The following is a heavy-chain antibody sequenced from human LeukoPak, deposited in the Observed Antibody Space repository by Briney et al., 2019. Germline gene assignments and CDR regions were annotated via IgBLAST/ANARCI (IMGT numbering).Heavy chain of an antibody. D-gene: IGHD2-2*02. Sequence: SQTLSLTCTVSGGSISSGGYYWSWIRQHPGKGLEWIGYIYYSGSTYYNPSLNSRVTISLDTSKNQFSLMLRSLTAADTAMYYCARRYTASPGERFDYWGQGTLVTVSS. J-gene: IGHJ4*02. CDR1: GGSISSGGYY. CDR3: ARRYTASPGERFDY. CDR2: IYYSGST. V-gene: IGHV4-31*03.